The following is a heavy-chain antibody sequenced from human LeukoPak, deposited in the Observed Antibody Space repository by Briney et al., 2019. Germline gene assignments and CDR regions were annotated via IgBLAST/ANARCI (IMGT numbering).Heavy chain of an antibody. CDR3: AKDRGRGDGYNLNYFDY. D-gene: IGHD3-10*01. CDR1: GFTFSSYA. CDR2: ISGSGGST. J-gene: IGHJ4*02. V-gene: IGHV3-23*01. Sequence: GGSLRLSCAASGFTFSSYAMSWVRQAPGKGLEWVSAISGSGGSTYYADSVKGRFTISRDNSKNTLYLQMNSLRAEDTAVYYCAKDRGRGDGYNLNYFDYWGQGTLVTVSS.